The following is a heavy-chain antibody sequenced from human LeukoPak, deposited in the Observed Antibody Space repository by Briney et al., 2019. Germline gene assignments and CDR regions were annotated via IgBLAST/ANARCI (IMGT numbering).Heavy chain of an antibody. CDR3: ARAEVTTGVGY. CDR1: GGSFSGYY. J-gene: IGHJ4*02. V-gene: IGHV4-34*01. CDR2: INHSGST. D-gene: IGHD4-17*01. Sequence: PSETLSLTCAVYGGSFSGYYWSWIRQPPGKGLEWIGEINHSGSTNYNPSLKSRVTISVDTSKNQFSLKLSSVTAADTAVYYCARAEVTTGVGYWGQGTLVTVSS.